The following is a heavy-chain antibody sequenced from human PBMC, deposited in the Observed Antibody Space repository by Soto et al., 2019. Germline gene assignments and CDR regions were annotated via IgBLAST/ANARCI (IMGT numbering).Heavy chain of an antibody. V-gene: IGHV1-69*13. D-gene: IGHD5-18*01. CDR1: GGTFSSYA. CDR3: ARGHTARVKGYYYYYYGMDV. CDR2: IIPIFGTA. Sequence: GASVKVSCKASGGTFSSYAISWVRKAPGQGLEWMGGIIPIFGTANYAQKFQGRVTITADESTSTAYMELSSLRSEDTAVYYCARGHTARVKGYYYYYYGMDVWGQGTTVTVSS. J-gene: IGHJ6*02.